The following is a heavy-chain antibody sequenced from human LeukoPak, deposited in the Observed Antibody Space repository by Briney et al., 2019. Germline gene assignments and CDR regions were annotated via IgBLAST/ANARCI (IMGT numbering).Heavy chain of an antibody. D-gene: IGHD3-3*01. V-gene: IGHV3-30*18. CDR3: AKDDGLGVAFDAFDI. CDR1: GFTFSSYG. CDR2: ISYDGSNK. J-gene: IGHJ3*02. Sequence: PGGSLRLSCAASGFTFSSYGMHWVRQAPGKGLEWVAVISYDGSNKYYADSVKGRFTISRDNSKNTLYLQMNSLRAEDTAVYYCAKDDGLGVAFDAFDIWGQGTMVTVSS.